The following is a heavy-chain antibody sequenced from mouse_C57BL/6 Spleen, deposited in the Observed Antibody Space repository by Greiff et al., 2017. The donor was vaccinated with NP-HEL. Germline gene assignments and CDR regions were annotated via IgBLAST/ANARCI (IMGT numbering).Heavy chain of an antibody. CDR3: ARHYYCIGYGAMDY. V-gene: IGHV5-17*01. J-gene: IGHJ4*01. D-gene: IGHD1-1*01. CDR1: GFTFSDYG. Sequence: EVKLVESGGGLVKPGGSLKLSCAASGFTFSDYGMHWVRQAPEKGLEWVAYISSGSSTIYYADTVKGRFTISRDNAKNTLFLQMTILRSEDTAMYYCARHYYCIGYGAMDYWGQGTSVTVSS. CDR2: ISSGSSTI.